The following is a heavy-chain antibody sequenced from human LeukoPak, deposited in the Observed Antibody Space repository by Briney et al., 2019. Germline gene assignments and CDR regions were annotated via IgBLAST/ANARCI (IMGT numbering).Heavy chain of an antibody. CDR1: GGSFSGYY. V-gene: IGHV4-34*01. Sequence: SETLSLTCAVYGGSFSGYYWSWIRQPPGKGLEWIGEINHSGSTNYNPSLKSRVTISVDTSKNQFSLKLSSVTAADTAVYYCAGGRRYYDFWSGYCGMDVWGQGTTVTVSS. CDR2: INHSGST. J-gene: IGHJ6*02. CDR3: AGGRRYYDFWSGYCGMDV. D-gene: IGHD3-3*01.